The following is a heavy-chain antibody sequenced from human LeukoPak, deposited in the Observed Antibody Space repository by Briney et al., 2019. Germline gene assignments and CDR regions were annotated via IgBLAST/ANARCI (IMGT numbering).Heavy chain of an antibody. CDR3: ARAGSLWFGESKFDC. D-gene: IGHD3-10*01. V-gene: IGHV3-7*01. J-gene: IGHJ4*02. CDR2: INQDGSEK. Sequence: GGSLRLSCAASGFTFSSYWMNWVRQAPGKGLEWVANINQDGSEKYYVDSVKGRFTISRDNAKNSLYLQMNSLRAEDTAVYYCARAGSLWFGESKFDCWGQGTLVTVSS. CDR1: GFTFSSYW.